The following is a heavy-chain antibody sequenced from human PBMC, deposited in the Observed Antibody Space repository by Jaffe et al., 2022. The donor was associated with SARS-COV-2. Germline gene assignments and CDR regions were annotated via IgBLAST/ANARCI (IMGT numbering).Heavy chain of an antibody. J-gene: IGHJ6*02. Sequence: QVQLVQSGAEVKKPGASVKVSCKASGYTFTSYYMHWVRQAPGQGLEWMGIINPSGGSTSYAQKFQGRVTMTRDTSTSTVYMELSSLRSEDTAVYYCAREGVEGGDYDLYYYGMDVWGQGTTVTVSS. CDR1: GYTFTSYY. CDR3: AREGVEGGDYDLYYYGMDV. D-gene: IGHD4-17*01. V-gene: IGHV1-46*01. CDR2: INPSGGST.